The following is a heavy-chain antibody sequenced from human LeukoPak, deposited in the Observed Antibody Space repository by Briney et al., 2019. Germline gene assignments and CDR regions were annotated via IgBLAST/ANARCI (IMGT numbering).Heavy chain of an antibody. V-gene: IGHV3-74*01. J-gene: IGHJ4*02. CDR1: GFTFSSYW. CDR2: NNGDGSTT. CDR3: ARVRYCDY. D-gene: IGHD1-14*01. Sequence: GGSLRLSCAASGFTFSSYWMHWVRQAPGKGLMYISRNNGDGSTTNYADVVKGRFTISRDNAKNTLYLQMNSLRAEDTAVYYCARVRYCDYWGQGTLVTVSS.